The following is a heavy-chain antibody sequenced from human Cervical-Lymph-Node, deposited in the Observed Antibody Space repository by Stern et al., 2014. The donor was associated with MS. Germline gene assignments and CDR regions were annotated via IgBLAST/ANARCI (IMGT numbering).Heavy chain of an antibody. Sequence: VQLVESGGGLVQPGRSLRLSCAASGFTFDDYAMHWVRQAPGKGLEWVSSNSMTYADSVKGRFTISRDNAKNSLYLQMNSLRAEDTALYYCTKATYYGAALDYWGQGTLVTVSS. CDR3: TKATYYGAALDY. D-gene: IGHD4-17*01. CDR2: NSM. J-gene: IGHJ4*02. CDR1: GFTFDDYA. V-gene: IGHV3-9*01.